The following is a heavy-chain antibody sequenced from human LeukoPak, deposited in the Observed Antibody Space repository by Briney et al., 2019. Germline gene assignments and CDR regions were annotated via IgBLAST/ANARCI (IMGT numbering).Heavy chain of an antibody. D-gene: IGHD1-14*01. J-gene: IGHJ4*02. V-gene: IGHV3-7*01. CDR3: GRVGYNAVVDV. CDR1: GFLFSTYW. CDR2: IKQDGSEA. Sequence: GVLRLSCAASGFLFSTYWMTWVRQAPGEGLEWVANIKQDGSEAYYVDPVRGRFTISRDNAKNLLYLQMNSLWGEDRAVYYCGRVGYNAVVDVWGQGTLVTVSS.